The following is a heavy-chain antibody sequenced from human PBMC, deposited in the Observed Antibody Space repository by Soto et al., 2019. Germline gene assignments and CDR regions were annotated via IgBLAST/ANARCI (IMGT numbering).Heavy chain of an antibody. CDR1: GFTFSSYG. CDR2: ISYDGSFK. V-gene: IGHV3-30*18. Sequence: QVHLVESGGGVAQPGRSLRLSCAASGFTFSSYGMHWVRQAPGKGLEWVAIISYDGSFKYYADSVKGRFTISGDNSKSELYLQMNSLRPEDTAVYYCAKDFKVSGSYYGSLNYYYGMDVWGQGTTVIVSS. CDR3: AKDFKVSGSYYGSLNYYYGMDV. D-gene: IGHD3-10*01. J-gene: IGHJ6*02.